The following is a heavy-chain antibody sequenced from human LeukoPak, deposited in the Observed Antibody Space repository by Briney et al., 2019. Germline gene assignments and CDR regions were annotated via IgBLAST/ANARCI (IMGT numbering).Heavy chain of an antibody. D-gene: IGHD6-13*01. Sequence: GGSLRLSCAASGFTFSSYGMHWVRQAPGRGLEWVAVIWYDGSNKYYADSVKGRFTISRDNSKNTLYLQMNSLRAEDTAVYYCARWSGSSWHPRYYYYGMDVWGQGTTVTVSS. J-gene: IGHJ6*02. CDR3: ARWSGSSWHPRYYYYGMDV. CDR1: GFTFSSYG. V-gene: IGHV3-33*01. CDR2: IWYDGSNK.